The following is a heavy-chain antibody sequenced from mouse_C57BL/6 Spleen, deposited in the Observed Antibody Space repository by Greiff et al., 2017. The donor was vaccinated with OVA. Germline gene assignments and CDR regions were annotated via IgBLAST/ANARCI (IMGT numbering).Heavy chain of an antibody. Sequence: EVKLMESGGDLVKPGGSLKLSCAASGFTFSSYGMSWVRQTPDKRLEWVATISSGGSYTYYPDSVKGRFTISRDNAKNTLYLQMSSLKSEDTAMYYWARRDYDEDYYAMDYWGKGTSVTVSS. D-gene: IGHD2-4*01. J-gene: IGHJ4*01. CDR3: ARRDYDEDYYAMDY. V-gene: IGHV5-6*02. CDR2: ISSGGSYT. CDR1: GFTFSSYG.